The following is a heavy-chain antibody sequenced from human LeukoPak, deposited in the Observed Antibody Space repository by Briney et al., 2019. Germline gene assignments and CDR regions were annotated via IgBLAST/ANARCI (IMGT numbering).Heavy chain of an antibody. J-gene: IGHJ1*01. CDR2: ISGSGGST. V-gene: IGHV3-23*01. CDR1: GFTFSSYA. D-gene: IGHD1-14*01. Sequence: GGSLRLSCAASGFTFSSYAMSWVRQAPGKGLEWVSAISGSGGSTYYADSVKGRFTISRDNSENTLYLQMNSLRAEDTAVYYCARGPSITEYFQHWGQGTLVTVSS. CDR3: ARGPSITEYFQH.